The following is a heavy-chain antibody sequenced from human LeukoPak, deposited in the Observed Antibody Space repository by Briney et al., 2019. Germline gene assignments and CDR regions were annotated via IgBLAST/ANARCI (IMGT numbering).Heavy chain of an antibody. J-gene: IGHJ4*02. CDR2: IYTSGST. Sequence: PSETLSLTCTVSGGSISNYYCNWIRQPAGKRLEWIGRIYTSGSTNYNPSLKSRVTMSVYTSKNQFSLKLNSVTAADTAVYYCARDSSGWGHYDSWGQGTLVTVSS. V-gene: IGHV4-4*07. D-gene: IGHD6-19*01. CDR1: GGSISNYY. CDR3: ARDSSGWGHYDS.